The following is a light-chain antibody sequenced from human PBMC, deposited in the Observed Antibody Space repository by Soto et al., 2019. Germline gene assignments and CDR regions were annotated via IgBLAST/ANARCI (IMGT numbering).Light chain of an antibody. CDR1: QSVSSY. CDR2: DAS. V-gene: IGKV3-11*01. CDR3: QQRSNWPPLST. J-gene: IGKJ1*01. Sequence: EIVLTQSPATLSLSPGERATLSCRASQSVSSYLAWYQQKPGQAPRLLIYDASSRATGIPARFSGSGSGTEFTLTISSLEPEDFAVYYCQQRSNWPPLSTFGQGTKVDIK.